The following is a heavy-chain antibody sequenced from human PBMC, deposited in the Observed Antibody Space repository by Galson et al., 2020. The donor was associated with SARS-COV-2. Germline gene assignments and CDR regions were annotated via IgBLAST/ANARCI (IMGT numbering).Heavy chain of an antibody. Sequence: GGSLRLSCAASGFTFSSYGMHWVRQAPGEGLEWVAVISYDGSNKYYADSVKGRFTISRDNSKNTLSLQMNSLRAEDTAVYYCAKDLGWQPPPHGDYWGQGTLVTVSS. V-gene: IGHV3-30*18. CDR1: GFTFSSYG. CDR2: ISYDGSNK. J-gene: IGHJ4*02. D-gene: IGHD2-15*01. CDR3: AKDLGWQPPPHGDY.